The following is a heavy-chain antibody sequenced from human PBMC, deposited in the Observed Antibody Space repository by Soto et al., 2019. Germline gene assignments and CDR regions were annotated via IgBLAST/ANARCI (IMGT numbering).Heavy chain of an antibody. V-gene: IGHV4-30-2*01. CDR1: GGSISSGGYS. CDR2: IYQSGST. J-gene: IGHJ6*02. CDR3: ATQSYSDSGAYYYYAMDV. D-gene: IGHD4-17*01. Sequence: PSESLSLTCAVSGGSISSGGYSWSWIRQPPGKGLEWIGYIYQSGSTYYNPSLKSRVTISVDRSRNQFSLKLSSVTAADTAVYFCATQSYSDSGAYYYYAMDVWGQGTTVTVSS.